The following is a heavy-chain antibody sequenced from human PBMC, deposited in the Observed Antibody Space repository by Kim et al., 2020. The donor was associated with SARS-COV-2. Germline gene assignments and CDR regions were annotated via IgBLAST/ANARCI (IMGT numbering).Heavy chain of an antibody. Sequence: GGSLRLSCAASGFTFSSYDMHWVRQATGKGLEWVSAIGTAGDTYYPGSVKGRFTISRENAKNSLYLQMNSLRAGDTAVYYCARVSSGGSPRGYYYGMDVWGQGPTVTVSS. D-gene: IGHD1-26*01. J-gene: IGHJ6*02. CDR2: IGTAGDT. CDR3: ARVSSGGSPRGYYYGMDV. CDR1: GFTFSSYD. V-gene: IGHV3-13*04.